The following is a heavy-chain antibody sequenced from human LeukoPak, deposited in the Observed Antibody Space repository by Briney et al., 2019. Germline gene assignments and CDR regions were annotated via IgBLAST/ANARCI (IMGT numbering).Heavy chain of an antibody. D-gene: IGHD5-24*01. CDR3: ARDDLTNGYNGNF. J-gene: IGHJ4*02. V-gene: IGHV3-48*01. CDR1: GFTFRRYS. CDR2: INEGSDNI. Sequence: GGSLRLSCAASGFTFRRYSMNWIRQAPGKGLEWISYINEGSDNIFYADSVKGRFTISRDNAKNSLHLQMNSLRVDDTAVYYCARDDLTNGYNGNFWGQGTLVTVSS.